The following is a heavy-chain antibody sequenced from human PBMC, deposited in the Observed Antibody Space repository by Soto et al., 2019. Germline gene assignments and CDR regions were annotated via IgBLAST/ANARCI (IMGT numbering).Heavy chain of an antibody. CDR3: ASERSAQYFDF. CDR2: IIPTFGTP. Sequence: QVQLVQSGTVVQRRGSSVKVSCQASGGTFSSHGMAWVRQAPGQGLEWMGGIIPTFGTPTYAPKFQGRVTITPDKPTNTAYMELSSLRSEATGVYYCASERSAQYFDFWGQGTLITVSS. D-gene: IGHD1-26*01. V-gene: IGHV1-69*06. CDR1: GGTFSSHG. J-gene: IGHJ4*02.